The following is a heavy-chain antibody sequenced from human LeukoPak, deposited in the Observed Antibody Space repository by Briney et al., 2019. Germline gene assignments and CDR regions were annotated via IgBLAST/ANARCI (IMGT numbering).Heavy chain of an antibody. CDR2: LNSDETSA. CDR1: GFTFDDYA. CDR3: ARAPPTFLTHRFDP. Sequence: GGSLRLSCAASGFTFDDYAMHWVRQAPGRGLVWVSRLNSDETSATYADSVKGRFTISRDTAKNTLYLDMNSLRVEDTAVYYCARAPPTFLTHRFDPWGQGTLVTVSS. D-gene: IGHD4/OR15-4a*01. V-gene: IGHV3-74*03. J-gene: IGHJ5*02.